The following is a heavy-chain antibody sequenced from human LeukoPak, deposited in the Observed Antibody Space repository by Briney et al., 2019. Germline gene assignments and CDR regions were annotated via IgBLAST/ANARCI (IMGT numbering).Heavy chain of an antibody. J-gene: IGHJ4*02. Sequence: GGSLRLSCAASEFSVGSNYMTWVRQAPGKGLEWVSLIYSGGSTYYADSVKGRFTISRDNSKNTLYLQMNSLRAEDTAVYYCARDSELGSGFDYWGQGTLVTVSS. CDR2: IYSGGST. D-gene: IGHD3-10*01. V-gene: IGHV3-66*01. CDR1: EFSVGSNY. CDR3: ARDSELGSGFDY.